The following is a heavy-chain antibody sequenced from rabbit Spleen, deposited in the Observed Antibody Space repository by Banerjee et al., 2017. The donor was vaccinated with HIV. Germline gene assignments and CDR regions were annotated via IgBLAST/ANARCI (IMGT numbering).Heavy chain of an antibody. Sequence: QEQLMESGGGLVKPEGSLKLSCTASGFSFSNKAVMCWVRQAPGKGLEWIACIAAGSGRFTYYASWAKGRFTISKTSSTTVTLQMTSLTAADTATYFCARDSGSSFSSYGMDLWGQGTLVTVS. J-gene: IGHJ6*01. CDR2: IAAGSGRFT. CDR1: GFSFSNKAV. V-gene: IGHV1S45*01. CDR3: ARDSGSSFSSYGMDL. D-gene: IGHD8-1*01.